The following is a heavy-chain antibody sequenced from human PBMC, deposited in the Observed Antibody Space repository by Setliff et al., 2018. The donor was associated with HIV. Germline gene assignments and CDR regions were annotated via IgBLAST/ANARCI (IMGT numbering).Heavy chain of an antibody. V-gene: IGHV1-8*01. CDR1: GYTFINYD. CDR2: MNPNSGNT. CDR3: ARGQKMYLMITMLGGYYYYHMDV. Sequence: GASVKVSCKASGYTFINYDINWVRQATGQGLEWMGWMNPNSGNTGYAQKFQGRVTMTRNTSISTAYMELSSLRSEDTAVYYCARGQKMYLMITMLGGYYYYHMDVWGQGTTVTVSS. J-gene: IGHJ6*02. D-gene: IGHD3-10*02.